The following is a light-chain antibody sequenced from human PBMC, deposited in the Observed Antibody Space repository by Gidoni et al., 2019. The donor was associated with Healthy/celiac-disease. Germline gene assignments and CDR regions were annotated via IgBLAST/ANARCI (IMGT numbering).Light chain of an antibody. CDR1: SSDVGGYNY. Sequence: QSALTQPASVSGSPGQSITISCTGTSSDVGGYNYFSWYQQHPGKAPKRMIYEVSNRPSGVPDRFSGSKSGNTASLTISGLQAEDEADYYCSSYTSSSTLVFGGGTKLTVL. J-gene: IGLJ3*02. CDR3: SSYTSSSTLV. V-gene: IGLV2-14*01. CDR2: EVS.